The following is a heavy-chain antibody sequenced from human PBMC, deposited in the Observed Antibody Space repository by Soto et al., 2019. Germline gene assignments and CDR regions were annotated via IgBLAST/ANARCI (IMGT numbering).Heavy chain of an antibody. V-gene: IGHV3-48*03. CDR3: ARDGSTVITNYHYAMDV. CDR1: GFTFSTYH. J-gene: IGHJ6*02. CDR2: IHSGGSRI. Sequence: EVQLVESGGGLVQPGGSLILSCAASGFTFSTYHMNWVRQAPGKGLEWVSYIHSGGSRIYYADSVKGRFTISRDNAKNSLYLQMNSLRAEDTAVYYCARDGSTVITNYHYAMDVWGQGTTVTVSS. D-gene: IGHD4-17*01.